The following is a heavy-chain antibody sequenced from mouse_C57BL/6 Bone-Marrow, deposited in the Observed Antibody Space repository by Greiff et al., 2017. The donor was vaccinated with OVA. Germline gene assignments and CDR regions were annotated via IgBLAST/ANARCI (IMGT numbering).Heavy chain of an antibody. CDR3: TYIATGVARGMDD. CDR1: GFNITDDY. V-gene: IGHV14-4*01. J-gene: IGHJ4*01. CDR2: IDPENGVT. D-gene: IGHD1-1*01. Sequence: EVHLVESGAELVRPGASVKLSCTASGFNITDDYMHWVKQRPEQGLEWIGWIDPENGVTEYASKFQGKATITADTSSNTAYLQLSSLTSEDTAVYYSTYIATGVARGMDDWGQGTTVTVAS.